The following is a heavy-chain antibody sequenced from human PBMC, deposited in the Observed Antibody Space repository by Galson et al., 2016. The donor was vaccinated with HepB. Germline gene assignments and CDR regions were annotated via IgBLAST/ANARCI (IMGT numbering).Heavy chain of an antibody. D-gene: IGHD3-3*01. V-gene: IGHV3-48*02. J-gene: IGHJ6*02. CDR2: IYISGGGI. CDR3: VTDFWPTEVG. Sequence: SLRLSCAASGFTFSSYAMNWVRQAPGKGLEWISYIYISGGGINYSDSVKGRFTISRDNAKNSLYLQMNSLRDEDKAVYYCVTDFWPTEVGWGQGTTVIVSS. CDR1: GFTFSSYA.